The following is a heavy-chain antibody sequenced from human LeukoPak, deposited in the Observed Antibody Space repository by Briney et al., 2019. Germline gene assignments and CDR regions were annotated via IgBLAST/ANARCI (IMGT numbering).Heavy chain of an antibody. D-gene: IGHD5-18*01. J-gene: IGHJ4*02. Sequence: GEDLKISCSGSRYHLHSFWIGWVRQMPGEGVDGMGRINPSDSYANYNPSFQGHVTMTADKSISTAYLQWNSLKASDSAMYYCARGLSYGRYYFDFWGQGTLVTVSS. CDR3: ARGLSYGRYYFDF. CDR2: INPSDSYA. CDR1: RYHLHSFW. V-gene: IGHV5-10-1*01.